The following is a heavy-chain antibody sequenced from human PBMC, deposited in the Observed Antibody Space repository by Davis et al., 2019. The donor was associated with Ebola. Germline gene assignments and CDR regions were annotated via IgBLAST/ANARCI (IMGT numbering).Heavy chain of an antibody. Sequence: SETLSLTCTVSGDSISSSSYYWDWIRQPPGKGLEWIGSIHYSGTTDYNPSLKSRVTISVDTSKNQFSLKLSSVTAADTAVYYCARHARGVTTDWFNPWGQGTLVTVSS. CDR2: IHYSGTT. CDR1: GDSISSSSYY. CDR3: ARHARGVTTDWFNP. V-gene: IGHV4-39*01. J-gene: IGHJ5*02. D-gene: IGHD3-10*01.